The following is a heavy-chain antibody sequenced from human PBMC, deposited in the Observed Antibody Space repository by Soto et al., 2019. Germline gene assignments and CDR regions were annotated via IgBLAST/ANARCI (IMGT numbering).Heavy chain of an antibody. CDR1: GYTFTSYG. Sequence: QVQLVQSGAEVKKPGASVKVSCKASGYTFTSYGISWVRQAPGQGLEWMGWISAYNGNTNYAQKLQGRVTMTTDTSTSTAYMELRSLRSDDTAVYYCARDCSSTSCYGSYYYYYMDVWGKGTTVTVSS. V-gene: IGHV1-18*01. J-gene: IGHJ6*03. CDR2: ISAYNGNT. D-gene: IGHD2-2*01. CDR3: ARDCSSTSCYGSYYYYYMDV.